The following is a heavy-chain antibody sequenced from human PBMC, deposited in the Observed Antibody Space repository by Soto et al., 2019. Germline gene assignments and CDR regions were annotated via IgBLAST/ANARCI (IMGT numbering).Heavy chain of an antibody. J-gene: IGHJ6*02. CDR1: GYTFTGYY. CDR2: INPNSGGT. CDR3: ARDRVGTTRDYYYYYGMDV. D-gene: IGHD1-7*01. Sequence: ASVKVSCKASGYTFTGYYMHWVRQAPGQGLEWMGWINPNSGGTNYAQKFQGWVTMTRDTPISTAYMELSRLRSDDTAVYYCARDRVGTTRDYYYYYGMDVWGQGTTVTVSS. V-gene: IGHV1-2*04.